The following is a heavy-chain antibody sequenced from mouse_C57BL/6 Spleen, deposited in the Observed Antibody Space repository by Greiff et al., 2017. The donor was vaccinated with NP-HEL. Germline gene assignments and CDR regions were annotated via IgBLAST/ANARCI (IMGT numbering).Heavy chain of an antibody. CDR2: IDPEDGET. Sequence: VQLKESGAELVKPGASVKLSCTASGFNIKDYYMHWVKQRTEQGLEWIGRIDPEDGETKYDPTFQGQATITADTSSNTAYLQRSSLTSEDTAVYYGASPFITTGDLDYGAKAPLSQSPQ. CDR3: ASPFITTGDLDY. J-gene: IGHJ2*01. V-gene: IGHV14-2*01. CDR1: GFNIKDYY. D-gene: IGHD1-2*01.